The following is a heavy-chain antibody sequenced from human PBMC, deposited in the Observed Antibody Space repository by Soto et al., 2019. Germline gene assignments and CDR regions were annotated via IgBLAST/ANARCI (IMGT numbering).Heavy chain of an antibody. V-gene: IGHV3-30*18. J-gene: IGHJ6*02. D-gene: IGHD3-3*01. Sequence: GGSLRLSCAASGFTFSSYGMHWVRQAPGKGLEWVAVISYDGSNKYYADSVKGRFTISRDNSKNTLYLQMNSLRAEDTVVYYCAKDSYYDFWSGYGVRGAPSFYYYYGMDVWGQGTTVTVSS. CDR2: ISYDGSNK. CDR1: GFTFSSYG. CDR3: AKDSYYDFWSGYGVRGAPSFYYYYGMDV.